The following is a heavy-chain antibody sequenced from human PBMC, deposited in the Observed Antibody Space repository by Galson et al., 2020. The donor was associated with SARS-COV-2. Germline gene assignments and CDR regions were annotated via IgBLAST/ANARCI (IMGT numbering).Heavy chain of an antibody. CDR3: ARLHYCEYAPEAFDM. Sequence: SETLSLTCAVSGTSISSGSYSWNWIRQPPGKGLEWIGYISHSGGTYYNPSLKSRVTISGDRSKNQFSLRLSSVTAADTAVYYCARLHYCEYAPEAFDMWGPGTRVTVAS. CDR2: ISHSGGT. J-gene: IGHJ3*02. V-gene: IGHV4-30-2*01. CDR1: GTSISSGSYS. D-gene: IGHD4-17*01.